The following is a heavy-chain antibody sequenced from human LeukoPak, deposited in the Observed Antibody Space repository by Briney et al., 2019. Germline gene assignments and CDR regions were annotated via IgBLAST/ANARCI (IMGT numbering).Heavy chain of an antibody. CDR1: GFTFSSDW. J-gene: IGHJ3*02. D-gene: IGHD3-10*01. V-gene: IGHV3-7*01. CDR2: IKQDGSER. CDR3: TRQVGGDAFDI. Sequence: GGSLRLSCAASGFTFSSDWMSWVRQAPGKGLEWVANIKQDGSERYYVDSVKGRFTISRDNAKSSLYLQMNSLRAEDTAVYYCTRQVGGDAFDIWGQGTMVTVSS.